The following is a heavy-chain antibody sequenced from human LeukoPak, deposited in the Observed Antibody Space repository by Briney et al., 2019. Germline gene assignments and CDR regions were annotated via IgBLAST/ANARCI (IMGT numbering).Heavy chain of an antibody. CDR1: GGSISSSSYY. D-gene: IGHD3-16*02. V-gene: IGHV4-39*01. CDR2: TYYSGST. J-gene: IGHJ4*02. CDR3: ARHAYDYVWGSYRQYYFDY. Sequence: SETLSLTCTVSGGSISSSSYYWGWIRQPPGNGLEWIGSTYYSGSTYYNPSLKSRVTISVDTSKSPFSLKLSSVTAADTAVYYCARHAYDYVWGSYRQYYFDYWGQGTLVTVSS.